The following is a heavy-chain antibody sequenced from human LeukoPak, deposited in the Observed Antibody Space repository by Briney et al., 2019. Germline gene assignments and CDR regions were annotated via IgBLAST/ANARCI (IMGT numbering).Heavy chain of an antibody. CDR3: AKDHERLAFLFGL. CDR1: GFTFSSYG. V-gene: IGHV3-30*02. J-gene: IGHJ2*01. D-gene: IGHD6-25*01. Sequence: PGGSLRLSCAASGFTFSSYGMHWVRQAPGKGLEWVAFIRYDGSNKYYADSVKGRFTISRDNSKNTLYLQMNSLRAEDTAVYYCAKDHERLAFLFGLWGRGTLVTVSS. CDR2: IRYDGSNK.